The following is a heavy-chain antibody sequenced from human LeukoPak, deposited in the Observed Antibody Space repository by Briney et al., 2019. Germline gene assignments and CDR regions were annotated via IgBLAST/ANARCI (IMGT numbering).Heavy chain of an antibody. Sequence: SETLSLTCAVYGGSFSGYYWSWIRQPPGKGLEWIGEINHSGSTNYNPSLKSRVTISVDTSKNQFSLKLSSVTAADTAVYYCASGSYFFFPRPLDYWGQGTLVTVSS. CDR2: INHSGST. V-gene: IGHV4-34*01. CDR1: GGSFSGYY. CDR3: ASGSYFFFPRPLDY. J-gene: IGHJ4*02. D-gene: IGHD1-26*01.